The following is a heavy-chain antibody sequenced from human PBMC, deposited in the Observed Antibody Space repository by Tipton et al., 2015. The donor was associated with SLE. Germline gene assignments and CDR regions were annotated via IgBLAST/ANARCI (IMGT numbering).Heavy chain of an antibody. Sequence: SLRLSCAASGFTFSDYYMSWIRQAPGKGWEWVSYISSRGTTMYYADSVKGRFTISRDNDKNSLYLQMNSLRVEDTAVYYCARDPRVYYYSSYAFEIWGQGTTVTVSS. V-gene: IGHV3-11*04. CDR1: GFTFSDYY. D-gene: IGHD3-22*01. CDR3: ARDPRVYYYSSYAFEI. J-gene: IGHJ3*02. CDR2: ISSRGTTM.